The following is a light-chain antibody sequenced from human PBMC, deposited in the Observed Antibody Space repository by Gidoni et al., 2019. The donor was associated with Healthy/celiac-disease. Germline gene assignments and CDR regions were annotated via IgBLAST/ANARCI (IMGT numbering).Light chain of an antibody. CDR2: AAS. CDR1: QGIRSY. V-gene: IGKV1-9*01. Sequence: DIQLTQSPSFLSASVRDRVTITCRASQGIRSYLAWYQQKPGKAPKLLIYAASTLQSGVPSRFSGSGYGTEFTLTIRSLQPEDCATYDCQQLNSYPPTFGGGIKVEIQ. CDR3: QQLNSYPPT. J-gene: IGKJ4*01.